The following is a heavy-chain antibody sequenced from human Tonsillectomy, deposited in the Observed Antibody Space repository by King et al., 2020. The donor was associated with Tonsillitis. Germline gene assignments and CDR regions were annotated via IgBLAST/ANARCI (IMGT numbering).Heavy chain of an antibody. J-gene: IGHJ6*02. Sequence: VQLVESGGGVVQPGRSLRLSCAASGFTFSSYGMHWVRQAPGKGLEWVAVISYDGSNKYYADSVKGRFTISRDNPKNTLYLQMNSLRAEDTAVYYCAKASSRLAYCGGDCSTPRDDYYYYGMDVWGQGTTVTVSS. V-gene: IGHV3-30*18. CDR2: ISYDGSNK. CDR3: AKASSRLAYCGGDCSTPRDDYYYYGMDV. CDR1: GFTFSSYG. D-gene: IGHD2-21*02.